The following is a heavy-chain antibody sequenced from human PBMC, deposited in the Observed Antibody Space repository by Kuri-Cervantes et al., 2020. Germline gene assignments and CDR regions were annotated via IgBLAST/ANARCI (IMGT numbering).Heavy chain of an antibody. CDR3: ARDHSRFLEWPPLDY. CDR1: GGTFSSYA. Sequence: SVKVSCKASGGTFSSYAISWVRQAPGQGLEWMGGIIPIFGTANYAQKFQGRVTITADESTSTAYMELSSLRSEDTAVYYCARDHSRFLEWPPLDYWGQGTLVTVSS. V-gene: IGHV1-69*13. CDR2: IIPIFGTA. D-gene: IGHD3-3*01. J-gene: IGHJ4*02.